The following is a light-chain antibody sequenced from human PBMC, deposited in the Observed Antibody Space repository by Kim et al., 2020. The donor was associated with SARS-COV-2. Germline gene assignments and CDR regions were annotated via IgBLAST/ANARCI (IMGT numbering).Light chain of an antibody. CDR1: KLGDKY. J-gene: IGLJ2*01. V-gene: IGLV3-1*01. CDR2: QDS. CDR3: QAWDSSTEVV. Sequence: SYELTQPPSVSVSPGQTASITCSGDKLGDKYACWYQQKPGQSPVLVIYQDSKRPSGIPERFSGSNSGNTATLTISGTQAMEEADYYCQAWDSSTEVVFGGGTQLTVL.